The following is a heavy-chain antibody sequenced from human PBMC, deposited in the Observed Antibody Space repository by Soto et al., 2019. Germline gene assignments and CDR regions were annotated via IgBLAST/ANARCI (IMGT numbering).Heavy chain of an antibody. D-gene: IGHD3-3*01. Sequence: QLHLVQSGAVVKKPGASVTVSCSASGYPVTAYYMHWVRQAPGRGLEWMGGINPATGAAKYTQTFQGRVTMTRDTSTSTVFMELSGLTSEHTAVFYGARGGGVGVAGSAAFDMWGQGTLVTVSS. J-gene: IGHJ3*02. CDR2: INPATGAA. V-gene: IGHV1-2*02. CDR1: GYPVTAYY. CDR3: ARGGGVGVAGSAAFDM.